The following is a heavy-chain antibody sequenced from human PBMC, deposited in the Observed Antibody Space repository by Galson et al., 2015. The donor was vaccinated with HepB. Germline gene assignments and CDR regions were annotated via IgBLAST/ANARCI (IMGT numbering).Heavy chain of an antibody. CDR2: INPSGGST. J-gene: IGHJ4*02. D-gene: IGHD3-9*01. Sequence: SCKASGYTFTSYYMHWVRQAPGQGLEWMGIINPSGGSTSYAQKFQGRVTMTRDTSTSTVYMELSSLRSEDTAVYYCARGALRYFDWLLSNDYWGQGTLVTVSS. CDR1: GYTFTSYY. V-gene: IGHV1-46*01. CDR3: ARGALRYFDWLLSNDY.